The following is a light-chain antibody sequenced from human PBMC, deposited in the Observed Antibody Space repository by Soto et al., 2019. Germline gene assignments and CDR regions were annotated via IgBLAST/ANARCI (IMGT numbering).Light chain of an antibody. CDR2: DTS. J-gene: IGKJ4*01. CDR3: QQRYNWPLT. V-gene: IGKV3-11*01. Sequence: EIVLTQSPATLSLSPGERAILSCRASQSVSSYLAWYQQKPGQAPRLLMFDTSRRATGIPARFSGSGSGTDYTLTISSLEAEDFAVYYCQQRYNWPLTFGGGTKVEIK. CDR1: QSVSSY.